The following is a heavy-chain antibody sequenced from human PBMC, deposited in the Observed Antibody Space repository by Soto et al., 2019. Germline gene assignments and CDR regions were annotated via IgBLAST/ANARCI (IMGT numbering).Heavy chain of an antibody. D-gene: IGHD6-13*01. CDR1: GFTFSDYY. J-gene: IGHJ4*02. CDR2: ISSSSSYI. CDR3: AREGPGSSSWYVDS. Sequence: QVQLVESGGGLVKPGGSLRLSCAASGFTFSDYYMRWIRQAPWKGLEWLSYISSSSSYINYADSVKGRFTISRDNAKNSLYLQMSRLRAEDTAVYYCAREGPGSSSWYVDSWGQGTLVTVSS. V-gene: IGHV3-11*05.